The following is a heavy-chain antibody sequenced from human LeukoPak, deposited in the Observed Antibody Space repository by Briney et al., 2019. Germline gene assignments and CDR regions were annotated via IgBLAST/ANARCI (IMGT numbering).Heavy chain of an antibody. CDR1: GFTFSSYS. Sequence: GGSLRLSCAASGFTFSSYSMNWVRQAPGKGLEWVSYISSGSNTIYYTDSVKGRFTISRDNAKNSLYLQMNSLRDEDTALYYCARDPGVVVGRGKYFDYWGQGTLVTVSS. CDR2: ISSGSNTI. J-gene: IGHJ4*02. D-gene: IGHD2-2*01. CDR3: ARDPGVVVGRGKYFDY. V-gene: IGHV3-48*02.